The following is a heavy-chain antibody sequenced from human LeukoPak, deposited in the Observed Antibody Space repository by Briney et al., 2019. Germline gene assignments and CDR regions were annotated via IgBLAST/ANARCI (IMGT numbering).Heavy chain of an antibody. CDR2: IIPIFGTA. D-gene: IGHD6-19*01. J-gene: IGHJ4*02. Sequence: ASVKVSCKASGGAFSTHAISWVRQAPGQGLEWMGGIIPIFGTANYAQKFQGRVTITADESTSTAYMELSSLRSEDTAVYYCARAVAVAGHFDYWGQGTLVTVSS. CDR3: ARAVAVAGHFDY. V-gene: IGHV1-69*13. CDR1: GGAFSTHA.